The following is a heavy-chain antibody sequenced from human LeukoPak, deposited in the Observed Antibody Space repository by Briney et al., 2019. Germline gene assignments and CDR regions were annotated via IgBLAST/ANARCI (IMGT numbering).Heavy chain of an antibody. CDR3: ARGPRVAARLSVRYFDY. CDR2: INHSGST. D-gene: IGHD6-6*01. J-gene: IGHJ4*02. Sequence: SETLSLTCAVYDGSFSGYYWSWIRQPPGKGLEWIGEINHSGSTNYNPSLKSRVTISVDTSKNQFSLKLSSVTAADTAVYYCARGPRVAARLSVRYFDYWGQGTLVTVSS. CDR1: DGSFSGYY. V-gene: IGHV4-34*01.